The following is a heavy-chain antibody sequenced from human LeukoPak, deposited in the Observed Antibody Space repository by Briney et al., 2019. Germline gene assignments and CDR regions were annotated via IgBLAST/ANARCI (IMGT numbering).Heavy chain of an antibody. CDR3: ARGLEPRGYSYGRQNNYYYYYYMDV. D-gene: IGHD5-18*01. CDR1: GGSISSSNW. J-gene: IGHJ6*03. Sequence: PSETLSLTCAVSGGSISSSNWWSRVRPPPGKGLEWIGEIYHSGSTNYNPPLKSRVAISVDTSKNQFSVKLSSVTAADTAVYYCARGLEPRGYSYGRQNNYYYYYYMDVWGKGTTVTVSS. V-gene: IGHV4-4*02. CDR2: IYHSGST.